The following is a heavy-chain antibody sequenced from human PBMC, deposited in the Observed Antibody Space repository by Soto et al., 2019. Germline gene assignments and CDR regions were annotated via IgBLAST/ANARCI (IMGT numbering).Heavy chain of an antibody. V-gene: IGHV4-4*07. CDR2: IYTSGTT. Sequence: QVQLLQSGPGLVKPSETLSLTCTVSGGSIRSYYWSWIRQPAGKALEWIGRIYTSGTTNYNPSLMSRVTILLDTSKNQFSLDLSSVTDADTAVYYCAREGSSGFGMDVWGQGTTVTVSS. CDR3: AREGSSGFGMDV. CDR1: GGSIRSYY. J-gene: IGHJ6*02. D-gene: IGHD6-25*01.